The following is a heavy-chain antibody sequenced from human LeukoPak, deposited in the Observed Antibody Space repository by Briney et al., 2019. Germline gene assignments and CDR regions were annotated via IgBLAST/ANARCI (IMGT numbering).Heavy chain of an antibody. V-gene: IGHV3-23*01. CDR1: GFTFSSYA. CDR2: ISHSDGTT. J-gene: IGHJ4*02. CDR3: AKVRVASYYFDY. D-gene: IGHD2-15*01. Sequence: RAGGSLRLSCAASGFTFSSYAMSWVRQAPGKGLEWVSTISHSDGTTYYTDSVKGRFTISRDNSKNTLSLQMNSLRAEDTAVYYCAKVRVASYYFDYWGQGALDTVSS.